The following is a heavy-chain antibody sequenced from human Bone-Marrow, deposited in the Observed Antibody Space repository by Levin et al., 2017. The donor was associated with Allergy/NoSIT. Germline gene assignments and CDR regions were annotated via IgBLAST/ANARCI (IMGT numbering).Heavy chain of an antibody. D-gene: IGHD2-2*03. Sequence: RTGGSLRLSCAAPRLTFRGYRLDWVRQAPGKGPEWIAYISDTSDNIHYADPVEGRFTISRDDATNSLYLQMNNLRAEDTAVYYCVREAVFGYHYFENWGRGTLVTVSS. CDR1: RLTFRGYR. CDR2: ISDTSDNI. CDR3: VREAVFGYHYFEN. J-gene: IGHJ4*02. V-gene: IGHV3-48*01.